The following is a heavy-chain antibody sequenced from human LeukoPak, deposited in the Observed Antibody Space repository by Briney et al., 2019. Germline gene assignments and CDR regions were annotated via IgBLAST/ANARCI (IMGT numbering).Heavy chain of an antibody. CDR1: GFTVNSNY. Sequence: GGSLRVSCAASGFTVNSNYMSWVRQAPGKGLEWVSVIYSGGSTYYADSVKGRFTISRDNSKNTLYLQMNSLRAEDTAVYYCARGAWSDGDYARGYYYYYGMDVWGQGTTVTVSS. V-gene: IGHV3-53*01. D-gene: IGHD4-17*01. CDR2: IYSGGST. CDR3: ARGAWSDGDYARGYYYYYGMDV. J-gene: IGHJ6*02.